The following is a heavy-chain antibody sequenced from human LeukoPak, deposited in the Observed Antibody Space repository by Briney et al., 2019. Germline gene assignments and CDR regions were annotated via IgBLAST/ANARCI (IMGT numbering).Heavy chain of an antibody. J-gene: IGHJ4*02. CDR3: TKGSGSWVDY. V-gene: IGHV3-9*01. Sequence: GGSLRLSCAASGFTFSNYAMSWVRQAPGKGLEWVSGISGNGDSRGYADSVKGRFTISRDNAKNSLFLQMNSLRVEDTALYYCTKGSGSWVDYWGQGTLVTVSS. CDR2: ISGNGDSR. CDR1: GFTFSNYA. D-gene: IGHD2-15*01.